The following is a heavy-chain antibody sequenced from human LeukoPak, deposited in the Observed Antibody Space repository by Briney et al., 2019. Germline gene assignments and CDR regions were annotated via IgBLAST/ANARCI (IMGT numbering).Heavy chain of an antibody. J-gene: IGHJ4*02. Sequence: SETLSLTCTVSGGSISSSNWWSWVRQPPGKGLEWIGEIYHSGSTNYNPSLKSRVTISVDKSKNQFSLKLSSVTAADTAVYYCARYGHLADYGDYRRVWIFDYWGQGTLVTVSS. V-gene: IGHV4-4*02. D-gene: IGHD4-17*01. CDR1: GGSISSSNW. CDR3: ARYGHLADYGDYRRVWIFDY. CDR2: IYHSGST.